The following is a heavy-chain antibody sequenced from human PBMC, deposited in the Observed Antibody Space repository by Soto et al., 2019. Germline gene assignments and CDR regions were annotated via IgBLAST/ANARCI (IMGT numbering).Heavy chain of an antibody. CDR2: INAGNGNT. CDR1: GYTFTTFA. V-gene: IGHV1-3*01. D-gene: IGHD1-7*01. Sequence: ASVKLSCKASGYTFTTFAMHLVRQAPGQRLDWMGWINAGNGNTKYSQRFQGRVTITTDTSANTAYMELSSLRSEDTAMYCCATLTGTTLNAFDIWGQGTMVTVSS. CDR3: ATLTGTTLNAFDI. J-gene: IGHJ3*02.